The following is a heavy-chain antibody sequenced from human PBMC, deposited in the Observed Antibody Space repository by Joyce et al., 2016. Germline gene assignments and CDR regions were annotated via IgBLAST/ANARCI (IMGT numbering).Heavy chain of an antibody. CDR1: GFTFNNAW. Sequence: EVQLVESGGGLVRPGGSLRLSCAASGFTFNNAWMYWVRQAPGKGVEWLGRIKSKSEGGTTDYAAPVKGRFIILRDDSKNTLYLQMNSLKTEDTAVYFCATSDFWSGYSIDYYYSGLDVWGQGTTVSVFS. J-gene: IGHJ6*02. V-gene: IGHV3-15*01. D-gene: IGHD3-3*01. CDR3: ATSDFWSGYSIDYYYSGLDV. CDR2: IKSKSEGGTT.